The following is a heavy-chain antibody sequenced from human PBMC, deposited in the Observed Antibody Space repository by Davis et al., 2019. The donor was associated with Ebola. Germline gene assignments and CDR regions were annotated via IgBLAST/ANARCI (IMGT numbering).Heavy chain of an antibody. Sequence: GGSLRLSCAASGFTFSSHSMNWVRQAPGKGLEWVSSISGSSTYIYYADSVKGRFTISRDNAKNSLYLQMNSLRAEDTAVYYCARVKGGGWFDPWGQGTLVTVSS. V-gene: IGHV3-21*01. D-gene: IGHD3-16*01. CDR1: GFTFSSHS. J-gene: IGHJ5*02. CDR2: ISGSSTYI. CDR3: ARVKGGGWFDP.